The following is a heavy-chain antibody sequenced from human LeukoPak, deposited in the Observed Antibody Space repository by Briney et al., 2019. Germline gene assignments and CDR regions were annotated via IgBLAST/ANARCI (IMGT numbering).Heavy chain of an antibody. CDR2: LSYDGSDK. V-gene: IGHV3-30*04. D-gene: IGHD1-1*01. CDR3: ARQRYSDY. CDR1: GFTFTNYA. Sequence: GRSLRLSCAASGFTFTNYAIHWVRQAPGKGLEWVAVLSYDGSDKYFAASVKGRFTISRDNSRNTLYLQMNSLRAEDTAVYFCARQRYSDYWGQGTLVTVSS. J-gene: IGHJ4*02.